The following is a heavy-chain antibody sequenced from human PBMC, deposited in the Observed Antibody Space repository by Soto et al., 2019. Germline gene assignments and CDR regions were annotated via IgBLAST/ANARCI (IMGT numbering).Heavy chain of an antibody. J-gene: IGHJ4*02. CDR3: AKGYYYDSSGYSFDY. V-gene: IGHV3-9*01. CDR2: ISWNSGSI. D-gene: IGHD3-22*01. CDR1: GFTFDDYA. Sequence: EVQLVESGGGLVQPGRSLRLSCAASGFTFDDYAMHWVRQAPGKGLEWVSGISWNSGSIGYADSVKGRFTISRDNAKNSLYLQMNSLRAEDTALYYCAKGYYYDSSGYSFDYWGQGTLVTVSS.